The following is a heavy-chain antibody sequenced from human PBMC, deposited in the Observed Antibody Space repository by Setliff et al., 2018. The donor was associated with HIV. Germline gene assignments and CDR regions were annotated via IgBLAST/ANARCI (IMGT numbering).Heavy chain of an antibody. Sequence: ASVKVSCKASGYTFTSYYMHWVRQAPGQGLEWMGIINPSGGSTSYAQKFQGRVTITRDMSTSTAYMELSSLRSEDTAVYYCAADRYYDGSGSYLNFDYWGQGTLVTVSS. CDR2: INPSGGST. D-gene: IGHD3-10*01. CDR3: AADRYYDGSGSYLNFDY. V-gene: IGHV1-46*01. J-gene: IGHJ4*02. CDR1: GYTFTSYY.